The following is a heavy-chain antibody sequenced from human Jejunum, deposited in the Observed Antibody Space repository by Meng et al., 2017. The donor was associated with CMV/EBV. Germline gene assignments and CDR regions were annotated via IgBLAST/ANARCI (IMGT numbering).Heavy chain of an antibody. V-gene: IGHV1-2*02. J-gene: IGHJ6*02. CDR2: INPNSGGT. Sequence: CKGSGYPFTDQHIHWVRQAPGQGLEWMGWINPNSGGTNYAQKFQGRVTMTRDTSISTVYVELNRLRSDDTAVYYCARGVYSGMDVWGQGTTVTVSS. CDR3: ARGVYSGMDV. CDR1: GYPFTDQH. D-gene: IGHD3-10*01.